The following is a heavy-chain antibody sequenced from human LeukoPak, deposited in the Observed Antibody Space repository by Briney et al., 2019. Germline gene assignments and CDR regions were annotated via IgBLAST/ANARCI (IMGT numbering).Heavy chain of an antibody. V-gene: IGHV3-23*01. CDR1: GFSFSSYA. J-gene: IGHJ4*02. D-gene: IGHD2-2*02. Sequence: GGSLRLSCAASGFSFSSYAMSWVRQAPGKGLEWVSAISGSGSTYYADSVKGRFTISKDNSKNTLYLQMNSLRAEDTAIYYCAKLYCSRTSCYSDYWGQGTLVTVPS. CDR3: AKLYCSRTSCYSDY. CDR2: ISGSGST.